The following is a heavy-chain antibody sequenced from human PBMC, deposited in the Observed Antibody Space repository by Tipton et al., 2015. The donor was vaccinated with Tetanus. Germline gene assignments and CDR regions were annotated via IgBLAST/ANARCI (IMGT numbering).Heavy chain of an antibody. J-gene: IGHJ4*02. CDR2: IYYSGST. Sequence: TLSLTCTVSGGSISRYYWSWIRQPPGKGLEWIGYIYYSGSTNYNPSLKSRVTISVDTSKNQFSLKLSSVTAADTAVYYCARGYGDYWGQGTLVTVSS. CDR3: ARGYGDY. D-gene: IGHD1-14*01. V-gene: IGHV4-59*01. CDR1: GGSISRYY.